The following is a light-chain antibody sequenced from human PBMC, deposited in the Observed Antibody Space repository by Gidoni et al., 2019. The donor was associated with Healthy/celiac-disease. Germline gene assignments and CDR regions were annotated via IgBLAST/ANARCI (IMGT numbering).Light chain of an antibody. Sequence: DIQMTQSPSTLSASVGDRVTITCRASQSISSWLAWYQQKPGKAPKLLIYKASSLESGVPSRFSGSVSGTEFTLTISILQPDDFSTYYCQQYNRYSPTFGQGTKVEIK. CDR1: QSISSW. J-gene: IGKJ1*01. V-gene: IGKV1-5*03. CDR2: KAS. CDR3: QQYNRYSPT.